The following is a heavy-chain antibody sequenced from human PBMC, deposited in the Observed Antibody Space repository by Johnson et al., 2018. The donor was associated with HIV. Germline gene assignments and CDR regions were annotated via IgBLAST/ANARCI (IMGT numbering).Heavy chain of an antibody. CDR3: ARDPNSSGLVGAFDS. CDR2: ISGSGGST. CDR1: GFTFSSYA. Sequence: QVQLVESGGGVVQPGRSLRLSCAASGFTFSSYAMHWVRQAPGKGLEWVSAISGSGGSTYYADSVKGRFTISRDNSKNTLYLQMNSLGAEDTAVYYCARDPNSSGLVGAFDSWGQGTRVTVSS. V-gene: IGHV3-NL1*01. D-gene: IGHD6-19*01. J-gene: IGHJ3*02.